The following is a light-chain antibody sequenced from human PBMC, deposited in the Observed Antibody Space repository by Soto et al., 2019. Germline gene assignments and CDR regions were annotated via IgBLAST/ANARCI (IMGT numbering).Light chain of an antibody. V-gene: IGKV3-11*01. CDR3: QQRYNWLT. CDR2: DTS. Sequence: EIVLTQSPATLSVSPGERATLSCRASQSVTKYLAWYQQKPGQAPRLLIYDTSNRATGIPARFSGSGSGTDFTLTISSLESEDSGIYYCQQRYNWLTFGGGTKVDNK. CDR1: QSVTKY. J-gene: IGKJ4*01.